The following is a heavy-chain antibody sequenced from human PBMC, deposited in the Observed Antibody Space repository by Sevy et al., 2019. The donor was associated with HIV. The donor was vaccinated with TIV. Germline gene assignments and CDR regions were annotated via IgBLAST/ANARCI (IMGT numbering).Heavy chain of an antibody. CDR1: GFTFSSYA. CDR3: GKDGRNTAMVNGFLGMYKLNYYYYMDV. J-gene: IGHJ6*03. V-gene: IGHV3-23*01. CDR2: ISGSGGST. D-gene: IGHD5-18*01. Sequence: GGSLRLSCAASGFTFSSYAMSWVRQAPGKGLEWVSAISGSGGSTYYADSVKGRFTISGNNSKHTLYLQMNSRRAEETAVFYCGKDGRNTAMVNGFLGMYKLNYYYYMDVWGKGTTVTVSS.